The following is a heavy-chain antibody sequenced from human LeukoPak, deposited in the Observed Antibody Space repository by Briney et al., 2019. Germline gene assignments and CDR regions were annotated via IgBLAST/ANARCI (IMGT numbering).Heavy chain of an antibody. V-gene: IGHV1-24*01. Sequence: RASVKVSCKVSGYTLTELSMHWVRQAPRKGLEWMGGFDPEDGETIYAQKFQGRVTMTEDTSTDTAYMELSSLRSEDTAVYYCATDLVGATTDYYYGMDVWGQGTTVTVSS. J-gene: IGHJ6*02. CDR2: FDPEDGET. CDR3: ATDLVGATTDYYYGMDV. D-gene: IGHD1-26*01. CDR1: GYTLTELS.